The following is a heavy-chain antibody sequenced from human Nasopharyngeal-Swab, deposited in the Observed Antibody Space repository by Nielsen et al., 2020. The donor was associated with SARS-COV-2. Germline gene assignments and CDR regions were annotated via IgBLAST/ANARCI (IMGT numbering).Heavy chain of an antibody. J-gene: IGHJ4*02. CDR2: IGDKAHNYAT. CDR3: TTDYYFDY. V-gene: IGHV3-73*01. Sequence: VRQAPGKGLEWVGRIGDKAHNYATTYAASVKGRFTISRDDSKNTAFPQMDSLKTEDTALYYCTTDYYFDYWGQGTLVTVSS.